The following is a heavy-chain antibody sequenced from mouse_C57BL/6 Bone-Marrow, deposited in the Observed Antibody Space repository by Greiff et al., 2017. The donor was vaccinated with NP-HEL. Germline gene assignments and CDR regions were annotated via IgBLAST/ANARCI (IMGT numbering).Heavy chain of an antibody. Sequence: QVQLQQSGPELVKPGASVKISCKASGYAFSSSWMNWVTQRPGKGLEWIGRIYPGDGDTNYNGKFKGKATLTADKSSSTAYMQLSSLTSEDSAVYFCARREAYWGQGTLVTVSA. CDR2: IYPGDGDT. J-gene: IGHJ3*01. CDR1: GYAFSSSW. CDR3: ARREAY. V-gene: IGHV1-82*01.